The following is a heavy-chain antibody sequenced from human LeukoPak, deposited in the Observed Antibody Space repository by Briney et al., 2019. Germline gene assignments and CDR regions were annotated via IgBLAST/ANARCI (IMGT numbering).Heavy chain of an antibody. D-gene: IGHD3-22*01. CDR1: GGSISSYY. J-gene: IGHJ4*02. V-gene: IGHV4-4*09. Sequence: SETLSLTCTVSGGSISSYYWSWIRQPPGKGLEWIGYIYTSGSTNYNPSLKSRVTISVDTSKNQFSLKLSSVTAADTAVYYCARVLSSGSTYYFDYWGQGTLVTVSS. CDR3: ARVLSSGSTYYFDY. CDR2: IYTSGST.